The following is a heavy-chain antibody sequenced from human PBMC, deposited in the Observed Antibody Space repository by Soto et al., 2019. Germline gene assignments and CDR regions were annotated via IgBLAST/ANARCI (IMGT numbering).Heavy chain of an antibody. CDR3: AKDRLTFYGGKFTDYYYYGMDV. J-gene: IGHJ6*02. V-gene: IGHV3-30*18. D-gene: IGHD4-17*01. CDR1: GFTFSSYG. CDR2: ISYDGSNK. Sequence: PGGSLRLSCAASGFTFSSYGMHWVRQAPGKGLEWVAVISYDGSNKYYADSVKGRFTISRDNSKNTLYLQMNSLRAEDTAVYYCAKDRLTFYGGKFTDYYYYGMDVWGQGTTVTVSS.